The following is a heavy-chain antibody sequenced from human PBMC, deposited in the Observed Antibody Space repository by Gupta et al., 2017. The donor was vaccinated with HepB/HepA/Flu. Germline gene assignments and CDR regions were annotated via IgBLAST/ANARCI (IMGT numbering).Heavy chain of an antibody. D-gene: IGHD1-14*01. CDR1: GDSVSSSSVSGNSLA. CDR3: TRGVRKAFDI. CDR2: TYYWAKWYN. Sequence: QVQLQQSGPRLVKPSQTLSLTCDISGDSVSSSSVSGNSLAWNWIRQSPSRGLEWLGRTYYWAKWYNDYAPSVRSRIIISPDTYKKQLSLQLRSVTPEDTAVYYCTRGVRKAFDIWGQGTVVTVSS. J-gene: IGHJ3*02. V-gene: IGHV6-1*01.